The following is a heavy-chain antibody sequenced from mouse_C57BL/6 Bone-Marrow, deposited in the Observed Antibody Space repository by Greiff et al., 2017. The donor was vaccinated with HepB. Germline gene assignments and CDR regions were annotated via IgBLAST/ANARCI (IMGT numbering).Heavy chain of an antibody. D-gene: IGHD1-1*01. CDR1: GYTFTSYW. CDR3: VGGRYYYGSPFDY. J-gene: IGHJ2*01. CDR2: IHPNSGST. Sequence: QVQLQQPGAELVKPGASVKLSCKASGYTFTSYWMHWVKQRPGQGLEWIGMIHPNSGSTNYNEKFKSKATLTVDKSSSTAYMQLSSLTSEDSAVYYCVGGRYYYGSPFDYWGQGTTLTVSS. V-gene: IGHV1-64*01.